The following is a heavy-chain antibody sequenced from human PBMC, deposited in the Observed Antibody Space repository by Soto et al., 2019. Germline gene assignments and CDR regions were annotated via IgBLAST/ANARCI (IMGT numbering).Heavy chain of an antibody. CDR2: IDPSDSYT. J-gene: IGHJ6*02. CDR3: AIRRDYEFDYYGMDV. V-gene: IGHV5-10-1*03. Sequence: EVQVVQSGAEVKKPGESLRISCKGSGYSFTSYWISWVRQMPGKGLEWMGRIDPSDSYTNYSPSFQGHVTISADKSITTAYLQWSSLKASDTAMYYCAIRRDYEFDYYGMDVWGQGTTLTVSS. CDR1: GYSFTSYW. D-gene: IGHD4-17*01.